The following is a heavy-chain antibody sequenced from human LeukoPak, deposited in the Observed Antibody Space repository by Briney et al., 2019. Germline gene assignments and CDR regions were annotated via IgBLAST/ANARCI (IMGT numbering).Heavy chain of an antibody. CDR2: ISAYNGKT. CDR1: GYTFTSYG. V-gene: IGHV1-18*01. D-gene: IGHD3-10*01. J-gene: IGHJ6*02. Sequence: GASVKVSCKASGYTFTSYGISWVRQAPGQGLEWMGWISAYNGKTNYAQKFQGRITTTTDTSTSTAYMELRSLRSDDTAVYYCAREGYYGSGSYPYYYGMDVWGQGTTVTVSS. CDR3: AREGYYGSGSYPYYYGMDV.